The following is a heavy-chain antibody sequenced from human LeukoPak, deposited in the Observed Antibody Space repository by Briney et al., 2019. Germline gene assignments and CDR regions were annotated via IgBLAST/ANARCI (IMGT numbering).Heavy chain of an antibody. J-gene: IGHJ4*02. D-gene: IGHD3-16*01. CDR3: AKAVITFGGAVAKGFDC. CDR1: GGSFSTYY. Sequence: SETLSLTCTVSGGSFSTYYWSWIRQPPGKGLEWIGYIYYSGSTDYSPSLKSRVTMSLDTSKNQFSLRLSSVTAADTAVYYCAKAVITFGGAVAKGFDCWGQGTLVTVSS. CDR2: IYYSGST. V-gene: IGHV4-59*01.